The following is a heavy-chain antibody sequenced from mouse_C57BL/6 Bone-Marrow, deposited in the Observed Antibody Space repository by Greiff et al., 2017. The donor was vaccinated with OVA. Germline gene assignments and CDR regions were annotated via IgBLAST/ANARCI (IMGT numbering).Heavy chain of an antibody. CDR3: ARHSSYRTWAWFAY. D-gene: IGHD2-10*01. J-gene: IGHJ3*01. CDR1: EYEFPSHD. CDR2: INSDGGST. V-gene: IGHV5-2*01. Sequence: DVMLVESGGGLVQPGESLKLSCESNEYEFPSHDMSWVRKTPEKRLELVAAINSDGGSTYYPDTMERRFIISRDNTKKTLYLQMSSLRSEDTALYYCARHSSYRTWAWFAYWGQGTLVTVSA.